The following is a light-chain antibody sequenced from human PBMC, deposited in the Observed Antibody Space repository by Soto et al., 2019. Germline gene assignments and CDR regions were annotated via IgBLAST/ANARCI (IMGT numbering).Light chain of an antibody. CDR1: QSVSNN. V-gene: IGKV3-15*01. Sequence: EIVMTQSPATLSLSPGERATLSCRASQSVSNNLAWYQKKPGQAPRLLIYGASTSATGIPARFSGSGSGTEFTLTISSLQSEDFAFYYCQQYNNWWTFGQGTRVDIK. CDR3: QQYNNWWT. J-gene: IGKJ1*01. CDR2: GAS.